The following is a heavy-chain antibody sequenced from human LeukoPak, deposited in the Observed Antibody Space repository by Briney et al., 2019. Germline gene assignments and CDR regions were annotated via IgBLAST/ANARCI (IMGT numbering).Heavy chain of an antibody. CDR2: IYSGGST. J-gene: IGHJ4*02. CDR3: AKVYCGGDCYNHFDY. V-gene: IGHV3-66*01. D-gene: IGHD2-21*02. CDR1: GFTVSSNY. Sequence: PGGSLRLSCAASGFTVSSNYMSWVRQAPGKGLEWVSVIYSGGSTYYADSVKGRFTISRDNSKNTLYLQMNSLRAEDTAVYYCAKVYCGGDCYNHFDYWGQGTLVTVSS.